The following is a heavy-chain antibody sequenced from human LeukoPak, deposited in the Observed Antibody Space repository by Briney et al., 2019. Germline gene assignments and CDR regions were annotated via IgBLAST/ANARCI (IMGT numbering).Heavy chain of an antibody. J-gene: IGHJ4*02. CDR2: KYYRGSS. Sequence: PSETLSLTCTVSGGSISGYYWSWIRQSPGKGLEWIAYKYYRGSSNYNPSLKSRVTTSVDMSKNQVSLKLSSMTAADTAVYYCARSAGGWEHFDYWGQGIRVTVSS. V-gene: IGHV4-59*01. CDR3: ARSAGGWEHFDY. CDR1: GGSISGYY. D-gene: IGHD1-26*01.